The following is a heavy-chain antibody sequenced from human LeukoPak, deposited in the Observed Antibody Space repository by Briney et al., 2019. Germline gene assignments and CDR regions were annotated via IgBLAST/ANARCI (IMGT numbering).Heavy chain of an antibody. J-gene: IGHJ5*02. V-gene: IGHV4-34*01. CDR3: WRGGTYTSRGFYKWVDP. D-gene: IGHD2-2*01. CDR1: GGSFSGYY. Sequence: PSETLSLTCAVYGGSFSGYYWSWIRQPPGKGLEWIGEINHSGSTNYNPSLKSRLTISVDTYKNQFSLKLSSVTAADAAVYYCWRGGTYTSRGFYKWVDPWGQGILVTVSS. CDR2: INHSGST.